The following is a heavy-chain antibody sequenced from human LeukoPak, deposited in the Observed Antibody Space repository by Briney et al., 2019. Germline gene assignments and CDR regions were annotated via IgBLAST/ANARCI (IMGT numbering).Heavy chain of an antibody. D-gene: IGHD4-23*01. Sequence: SETLSLTCAVYGGSFSGYYWSWIRQPPGKGLEWLGEINHSGSTNYNPSLKSRVTISVDTSKNQFSLKLSSVTAADTAVYYCARGYGGYMDVWGKGTTVTVSS. CDR2: INHSGST. J-gene: IGHJ6*03. CDR3: ARGYGGYMDV. V-gene: IGHV4-34*01. CDR1: GGSFSGYY.